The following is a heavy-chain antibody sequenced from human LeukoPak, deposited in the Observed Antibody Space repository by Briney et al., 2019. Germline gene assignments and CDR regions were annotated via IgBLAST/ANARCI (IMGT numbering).Heavy chain of an antibody. CDR3: ASAWYDYFDY. CDR1: GGSISSYY. V-gene: IGHV4-59*01. CDR2: IYYSGST. J-gene: IGHJ4*02. Sequence: SETLSLTCTVSGGSISSYYWSWIRQPPGKGLEWIGYIYYSGSTNYNPSLKSRVTISVDTSKNQFSLKLSSVTAADTAVYYCASAWYDYFDYWGPGTLVTVSS. D-gene: IGHD6-13*01.